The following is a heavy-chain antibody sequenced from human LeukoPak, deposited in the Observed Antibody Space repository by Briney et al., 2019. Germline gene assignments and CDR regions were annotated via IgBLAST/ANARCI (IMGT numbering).Heavy chain of an antibody. CDR2: INHSGSN. Sequence: SETLSLTCAVYCVSFSGYYWSWIRQPPGKGLEWIGEINHSGSNNYNPSLKSRVTISVDTSKNQFSLKLSSVTAADTAVYYCARGKLRYFDWLWALDYWGQGNLVTVSS. CDR1: CVSFSGYY. J-gene: IGHJ4*02. CDR3: ARGKLRYFDWLWALDY. D-gene: IGHD3-9*01. V-gene: IGHV4-34*01.